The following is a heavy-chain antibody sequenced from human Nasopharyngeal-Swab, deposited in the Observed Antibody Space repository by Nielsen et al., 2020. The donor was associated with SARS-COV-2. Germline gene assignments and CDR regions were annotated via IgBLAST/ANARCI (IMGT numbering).Heavy chain of an antibody. CDR3: AREPVPAAIRGRIYFLDV. CDR2: INSNCGGT. V-gene: IGHV1-2*04. Sequence: ASVTVSCKATGYTFTGHYMHWVRQAPGKGLEWMGWINSNCGGTNYVQKFQGWVTMTRDTSISTAYMELSRLRYDETDVYYCAREPVPAAIRGRIYFLDVWGQGTTVTVSS. CDR1: GYTFTGHY. D-gene: IGHD2-2*01. J-gene: IGHJ6*02.